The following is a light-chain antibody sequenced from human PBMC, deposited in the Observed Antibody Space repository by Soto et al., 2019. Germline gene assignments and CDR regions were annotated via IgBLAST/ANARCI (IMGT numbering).Light chain of an antibody. V-gene: IGLV2-23*02. CDR2: EVN. CDR1: TRDVGGYDV. J-gene: IGLJ3*02. Sequence: QSALTHPASVSGTRGQSITISRSGTTRDVGGYDVVSWYLQHPGKAPKLMIFEVNQRPSGVSDRFSGSKSGNTASLTISGLQAGDEADYYCCSFAGSSTFCVFGGGTKVTVL. CDR3: CSFAGSSTFCV.